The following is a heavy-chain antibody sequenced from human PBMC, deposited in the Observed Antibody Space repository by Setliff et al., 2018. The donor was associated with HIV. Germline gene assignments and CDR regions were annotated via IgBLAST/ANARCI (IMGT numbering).Heavy chain of an antibody. J-gene: IGHJ3*02. Sequence: GGSLRLSCAASGFIFSSYAMSWVRQAPGKGLEWVAFIRYDGTYKYYADSLKGRFTISRDNSKNTLFLQMNSLRTEDTAVYYCILLGMHGALNIWGQGTMVTVSS. D-gene: IGHD7-27*01. V-gene: IGHV3-30*02. CDR2: IRYDGTYK. CDR3: ILLGMHGALNI. CDR1: GFIFSSYA.